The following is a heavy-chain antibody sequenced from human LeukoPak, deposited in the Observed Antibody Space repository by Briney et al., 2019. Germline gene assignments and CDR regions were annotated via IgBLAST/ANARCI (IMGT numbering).Heavy chain of an antibody. Sequence: GGSLRLSCAASGFTFSNAWMSWVRQAPGKGLEWAGRIKSKTDGGTTDYAAPVKGRFTISRDDSKNTLYLQMNSLKTEDTAVYYCTTGGGIWGQGTMVTVSS. CDR2: IKSKTDGGTT. CDR3: TTGGGI. V-gene: IGHV3-15*01. D-gene: IGHD2-15*01. J-gene: IGHJ3*02. CDR1: GFTFSNAW.